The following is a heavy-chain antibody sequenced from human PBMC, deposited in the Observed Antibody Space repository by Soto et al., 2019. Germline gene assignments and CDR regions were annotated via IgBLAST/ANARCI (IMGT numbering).Heavy chain of an antibody. V-gene: IGHV1-3*01. Sequence: CKASGYTFTSYAMHWVRQAPGQRLEWMGWINAGNGNTKYSQKFQGRVTITRDTSASTAYMKLSSLRSEDTALYYCARTPGGSSSFVDYWGQGTLVTVSS. CDR3: ARTPGGSSSFVDY. D-gene: IGHD6-6*01. CDR1: GYTFTSYA. J-gene: IGHJ4*02. CDR2: INAGNGNT.